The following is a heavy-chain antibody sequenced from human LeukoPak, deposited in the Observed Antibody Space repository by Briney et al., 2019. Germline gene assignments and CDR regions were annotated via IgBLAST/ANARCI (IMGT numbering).Heavy chain of an antibody. J-gene: IGHJ4*02. Sequence: PSETLSLTCTVSGGSISSYYWSWIRQPPGKGLEWIGYIYYSGSTNYNPSLKSRVTISVDTSKNQFSLKLSSVTAADTAVYYCARHGGHVYLFDYWGQGTLVTVSS. CDR3: ARHGGHVYLFDY. CDR2: IYYSGST. CDR1: GGSISSYY. V-gene: IGHV4-59*08. D-gene: IGHD3-16*01.